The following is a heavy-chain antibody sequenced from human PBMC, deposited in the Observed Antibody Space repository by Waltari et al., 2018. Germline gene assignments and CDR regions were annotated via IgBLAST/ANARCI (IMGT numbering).Heavy chain of an antibody. CDR2: IHGTGKT. D-gene: IGHD1-26*01. V-gene: IGHV4-4*02. Sequence: QLQLQQSGPGLVKPSESLFLSYAVPGDSVSNNYWWSWVRQPPGKGLEWIGQIHGTGKTNYNPSLESRVTVSMDTSNNQFSLRVTSPTAADTAVYFCARDRGRGLYLDSWGQGTLVTVS. CDR1: GDSVSNNYW. J-gene: IGHJ4*02. CDR3: ARDRGRGLYLDS.